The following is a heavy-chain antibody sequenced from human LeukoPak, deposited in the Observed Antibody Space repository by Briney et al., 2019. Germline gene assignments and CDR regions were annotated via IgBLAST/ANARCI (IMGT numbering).Heavy chain of an antibody. V-gene: IGHV1-2*02. CDR1: GYTFTGYY. CDR2: INPNSGGT. Sequence: GASVKVSCKASGYTFTGYYMHWVRQAPGQGLEWMGWINPNSGGTNYAQKFQGRVTMTRDTSISTAYMELSRLRSDETAVYYCARVSYYGSGSYLYWGQGTLVTVSS. D-gene: IGHD3-10*01. CDR3: ARVSYYGSGSYLY. J-gene: IGHJ4*02.